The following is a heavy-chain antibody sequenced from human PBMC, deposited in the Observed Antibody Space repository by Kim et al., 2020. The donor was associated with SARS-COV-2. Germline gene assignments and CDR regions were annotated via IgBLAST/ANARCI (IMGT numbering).Heavy chain of an antibody. CDR2: ISYDGSNK. D-gene: IGHD3-22*01. CDR1: GFTFSSYG. Sequence: GGSLRLSCAASGFTFSSYGMHWVRQAPGKGLEWVAVISYDGSNKYYADSVKGRFTISRDNSKNTLYLQMNSLRAEDTAVYYCAKDEGDSSGYLSFGKAYWGQGTLVTVSS. V-gene: IGHV3-30*18. CDR3: AKDEGDSSGYLSFGKAY. J-gene: IGHJ4*02.